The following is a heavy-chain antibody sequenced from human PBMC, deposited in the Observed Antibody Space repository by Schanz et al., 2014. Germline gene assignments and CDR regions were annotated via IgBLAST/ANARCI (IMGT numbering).Heavy chain of an antibody. CDR1: GFVFGDYY. Sequence: VQVVQSGGGLVKPGGSLRLSCAASGFVFGDYYMTWIRQAPGKGPEWVANIKKDGSEKYYVDSVKGRFTISRDNAKNSLFLQMNRLRPEDTAVYYCARGRVLEAWGEGTLVNVAA. CDR2: IKKDGSEK. D-gene: IGHD1-1*01. J-gene: IGHJ5*02. V-gene: IGHV3-7*02. CDR3: ARGRVLEA.